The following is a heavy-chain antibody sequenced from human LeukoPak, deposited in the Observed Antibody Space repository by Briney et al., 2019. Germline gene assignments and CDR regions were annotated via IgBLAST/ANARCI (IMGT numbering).Heavy chain of an antibody. Sequence: ASVKVSCKASGYTFTSYGISWVRQAPGQGLEWMGWISAYNGNTNYTQKLQGRVTLTTDRSTSTAYMELRSLRSDDTAVYYCARASIVGAPSWFDPWGQGTLVTVSS. CDR3: ARASIVGAPSWFDP. J-gene: IGHJ5*02. V-gene: IGHV1-18*01. D-gene: IGHD1-26*01. CDR1: GYTFTSYG. CDR2: ISAYNGNT.